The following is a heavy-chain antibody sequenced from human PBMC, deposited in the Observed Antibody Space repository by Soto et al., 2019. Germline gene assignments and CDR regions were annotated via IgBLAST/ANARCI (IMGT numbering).Heavy chain of an antibody. Sequence: ASVKVACKASGYSTTGYYMHWGRKDPRQGLEWMGWINPNSGGTNYAQKFQGWVTMTRDTSISTAYMELSRLRSDDTAVYYCARDLRESHYYYYYGMDVWGQGTTVTVSS. CDR1: GYSTTGYY. V-gene: IGHV1-2*04. CDR3: ARDLRESHYYYYYGMDV. J-gene: IGHJ6*02. CDR2: INPNSGGT.